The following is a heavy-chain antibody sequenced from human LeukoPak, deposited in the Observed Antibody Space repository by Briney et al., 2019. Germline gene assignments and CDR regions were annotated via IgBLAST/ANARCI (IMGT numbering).Heavy chain of an antibody. Sequence: PGGSLRLSCAASGFAFNTYWMHWVRQAPGKGLEWVSGNTGSVGYYANSVKGRFTISRDNSKNTLYLQMNSLGAEDTATYYCARGSDLGSYNELEYWGQGTLVTVSS. CDR2: NTGSVG. D-gene: IGHD3-10*01. CDR1: GFAFNTYW. J-gene: IGHJ4*02. V-gene: IGHV3-23*01. CDR3: ARGSDLGSYNELEY.